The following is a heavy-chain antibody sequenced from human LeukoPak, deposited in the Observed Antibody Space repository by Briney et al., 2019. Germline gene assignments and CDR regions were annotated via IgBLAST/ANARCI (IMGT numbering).Heavy chain of an antibody. V-gene: IGHV1-2*02. Sequence: CIGWITPNTGGTNYAQKFQGRVTMTMDTSISTAYMELSRLRSDDTAVYYCARDEGTAATGYWGQGTLVTVSS. J-gene: IGHJ4*02. D-gene: IGHD2-15*01. CDR3: ARDEGTAATGY. CDR2: ITPNTGGT.